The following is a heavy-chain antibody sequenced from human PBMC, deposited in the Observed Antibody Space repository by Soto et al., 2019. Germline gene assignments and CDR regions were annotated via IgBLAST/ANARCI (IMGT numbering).Heavy chain of an antibody. J-gene: IGHJ5*02. Sequence: PSETLSLTCAVSGGSISSGGYSWNWIRQPPGKGLEWIGYIYHSGSTLYNQSLKSRVTKSVDKSKKQITLKLSSVTASDTAVYYCARDQLEGNWFDPWGQGTLVTVSS. D-gene: IGHD1-1*01. CDR1: GGSISSGGYS. CDR3: ARDQLEGNWFDP. V-gene: IGHV4-30-2*01. CDR2: IYHSGST.